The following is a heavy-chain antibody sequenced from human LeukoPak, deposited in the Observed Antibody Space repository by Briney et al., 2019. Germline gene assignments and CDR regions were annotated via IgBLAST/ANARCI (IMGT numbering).Heavy chain of an antibody. V-gene: IGHV3-30*18. J-gene: IGHJ4*02. D-gene: IGHD4-23*01. CDR3: AKDYGGNDGAFDY. CDR1: GFTFSSYG. Sequence: GRSLRLSCAASGFTFSSYGMHWVRQAPGKGLEWVAVISYDGSNKYYADSVKGRFTISRDNSKNTLYLQMNSLRAEDTAVYYCAKDYGGNDGAFDYWGQGTLVTVSS. CDR2: ISYDGSNK.